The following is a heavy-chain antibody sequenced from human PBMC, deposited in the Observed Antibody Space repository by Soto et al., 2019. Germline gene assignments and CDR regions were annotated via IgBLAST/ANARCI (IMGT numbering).Heavy chain of an antibody. CDR2: MHYTGFS. CDR1: GDSVTSHY. CDR3: ARESILSSGTSLRVYYFDS. D-gene: IGHD1-7*01. Sequence: PSETLSLTCSFSGDSVTSHYLTWIRQSPEKGLEWIGYMHYTGFSHYNPSLKSRLTISVDRSKNQFTLQLTSVTVEDTAVYYCARESILSSGTSLRVYYFDSWGQGTLVTVPS. V-gene: IGHV4-59*02. J-gene: IGHJ4*02.